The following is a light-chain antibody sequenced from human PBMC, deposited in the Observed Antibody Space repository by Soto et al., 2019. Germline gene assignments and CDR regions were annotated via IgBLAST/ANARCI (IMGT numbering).Light chain of an antibody. CDR1: ERVSTN. CDR3: QQYNNLPPT. J-gene: IGKJ1*01. CDR2: SAS. V-gene: IGKV3-15*01. Sequence: DIVMTQSPLTLSVSPGESATLSCRANERVSTNLAWYQQTPGQAPRLLIYSASRRPTDIPVRFSGSGSGAEFTLTISSLQSEDFAIYYCQQYNNLPPTFGQGTKVDIK.